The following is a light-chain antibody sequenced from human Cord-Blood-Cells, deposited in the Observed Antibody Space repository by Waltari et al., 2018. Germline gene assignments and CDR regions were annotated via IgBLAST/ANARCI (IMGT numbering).Light chain of an antibody. Sequence: DIVMTQSPDSLAVSLGDRATINCKSSQSVLYSSNNKNYLAWYQQQPGQPPKLLIYWASTRESGVPDRFSGSGSGTDFTLTISSLQAEDVAVYYCQQYYSTPPTFGQGTKVEIK. CDR2: WAS. CDR1: QSVLYSSNNKNY. V-gene: IGKV4-1*01. J-gene: IGKJ1*01. CDR3: QQYYSTPPT.